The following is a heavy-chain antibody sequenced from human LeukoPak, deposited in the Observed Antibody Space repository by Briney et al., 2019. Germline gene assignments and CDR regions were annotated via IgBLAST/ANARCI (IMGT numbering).Heavy chain of an antibody. Sequence: GESLKISCKGSGYSFTTYWIGWVRQMPGKGLEWMVIIYPGDSDTRYSPSFQGQVTISADKSISTAYLQWSSLKASDTAIYYCARARYCSGGNCYAENWGQGTLVTVSS. CDR3: ARARYCSGGNCYAEN. V-gene: IGHV5-51*01. J-gene: IGHJ1*01. CDR1: GYSFTTYW. CDR2: IYPGDSDT. D-gene: IGHD2-15*01.